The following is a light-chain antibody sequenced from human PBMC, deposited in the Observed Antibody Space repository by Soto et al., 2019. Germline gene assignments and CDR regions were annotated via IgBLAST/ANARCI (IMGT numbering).Light chain of an antibody. CDR2: EVS. CDR1: QSLVHITGETF. CDR3: MQALQTRTWT. J-gene: IGKJ1*01. V-gene: IGKV2-29*03. Sequence: VMTQTPLSLAVAPGQPASISRKSSQSLVHITGETFLFSYLQKQGQSPQLXXYEVSSRVYGVPVRISGGGSGTDYILKISRMEAADVGVYYYMQALQTRTWTFGQGTKVDIK.